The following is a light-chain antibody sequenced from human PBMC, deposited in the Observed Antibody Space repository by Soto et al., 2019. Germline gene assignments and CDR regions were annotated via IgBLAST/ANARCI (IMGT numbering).Light chain of an antibody. Sequence: QVTQSPSSLSSSGGDRVASTCRASQAIRNDLGWYQQKPGKAPKLLIYAASTLQSGVPSRFSGSGFGTDFTLTISSLQPEDFATYYCLQDFNYFSFGQGTRLEI. CDR2: AAS. J-gene: IGKJ5*01. CDR1: QAIRND. V-gene: IGKV1-6*01. CDR3: LQDFNYFS.